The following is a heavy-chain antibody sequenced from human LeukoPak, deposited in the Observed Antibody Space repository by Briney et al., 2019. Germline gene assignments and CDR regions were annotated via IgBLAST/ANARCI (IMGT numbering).Heavy chain of an antibody. J-gene: IGHJ6*02. V-gene: IGHV3-23*01. CDR1: GFTFSSYA. CDR2: ISGSGGST. CDR3: AKGIRDYYYGMDV. Sequence: GGSLRLSCAASGFTFSSYAMSWVRQAPGQGLESVSAISGSGGSTYYADSVKGRFTISRDNSKNTLYLQMNSLRAEDTAVYYCAKGIRDYYYGMDVWGQGTTVTVSS.